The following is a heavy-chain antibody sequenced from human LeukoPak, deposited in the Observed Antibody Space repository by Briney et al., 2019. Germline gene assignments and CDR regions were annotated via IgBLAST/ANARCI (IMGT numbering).Heavy chain of an antibody. D-gene: IGHD4-11*01. CDR2: IIPIFGTA. CDR1: GGTFSSYA. CDR3: ASHHDYSNYATVVSAFDI. V-gene: IGHV1-69*13. Sequence: VASVKVSCKASGGTFSSYAISWVRQAPGQGLEWMGGIIPIFGTANYAQKFQGRVTITADESTSTAYMELSSLRSEDTAVYYCASHHDYSNYATVVSAFDIWGQGTMVTVSS. J-gene: IGHJ3*02.